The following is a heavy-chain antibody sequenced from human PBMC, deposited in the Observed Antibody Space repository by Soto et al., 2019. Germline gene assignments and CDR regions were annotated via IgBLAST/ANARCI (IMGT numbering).Heavy chain of an antibody. J-gene: IGHJ1*01. CDR1: GFTFSDYA. V-gene: IGHV3-23*01. Sequence: GGSLRLSCVASGFTFSDYAMTWVRQAPGKGLEWVSVISATGATTYYADSVRGRFTISRDNSKNTLYLQMNDLRVEDTAVIYCAKGRKSTEKDIAVMLAAASSIQHWGQGTLVTVSS. CDR3: AKGRKSTEKDIAVMLAAASSIQH. CDR2: ISATGATT. D-gene: IGHD2-15*01.